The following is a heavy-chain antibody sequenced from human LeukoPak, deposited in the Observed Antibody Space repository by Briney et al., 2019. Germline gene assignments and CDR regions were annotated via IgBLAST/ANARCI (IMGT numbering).Heavy chain of an antibody. D-gene: IGHD3-22*01. CDR2: IIPIFGTA. V-gene: IGHV1-69*06. Sequence: ASVKVSCKASGGTFSSYAISWVRQAPGQGLEWMGGIIPIFGTANYAQKFQGRVTITADKSTSTAYMELSSLRSEDTAVYYCARAHYYDSSGYRPGFDYWGQGTLVTVSS. CDR1: GGTFSSYA. J-gene: IGHJ4*02. CDR3: ARAHYYDSSGYRPGFDY.